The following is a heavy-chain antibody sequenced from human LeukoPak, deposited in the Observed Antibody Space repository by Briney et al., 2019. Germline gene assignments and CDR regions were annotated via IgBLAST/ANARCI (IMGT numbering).Heavy chain of an antibody. CDR2: IKQDGSDS. Sequence: GGSLRLSCVASGFIFSSHRMSWVRQAPGKGLEWVADIKQDGSDSNYLDSVGGRFTISRDNGKNSLYLQMNSLRVEDTAVYFCARDSTGWQADSFDTWGQGTMVTVSS. CDR1: GFIFSSHR. J-gene: IGHJ3*02. D-gene: IGHD2-8*02. V-gene: IGHV3-7*01. CDR3: ARDSTGWQADSFDT.